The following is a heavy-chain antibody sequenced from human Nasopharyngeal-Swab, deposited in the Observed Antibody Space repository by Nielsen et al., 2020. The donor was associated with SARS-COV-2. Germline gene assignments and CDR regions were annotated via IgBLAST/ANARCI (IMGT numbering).Heavy chain of an antibody. CDR1: GFTFSSYG. V-gene: IGHV3-33*01. D-gene: IGHD1-26*01. CDR2: ICYDGSNK. Sequence: GESLKISCAASGFTFSSYGMHWVRQAPGKGLEWVAVICYDGSNKYYADSVKGRFTISRDNSKNTLYLQMNSLRAEDTAVYYCARDGGVGATTGLDYWGQGTLVTVSS. CDR3: ARDGGVGATTGLDY. J-gene: IGHJ4*02.